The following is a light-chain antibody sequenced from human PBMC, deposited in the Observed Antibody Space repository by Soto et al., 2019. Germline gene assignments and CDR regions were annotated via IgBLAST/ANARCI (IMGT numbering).Light chain of an antibody. V-gene: IGLV1-47*01. CDR2: RAS. J-gene: IGLJ2*01. Sequence: QSVLTQPPSASGTPGPRGTISCSGSSSNIGSNYVYWYQQVPGTAPRLLMYRASQRPSGVPDRFSGSKSGTSASLAISGLRSEDEADYYCAAWDDTLNGLVFGGGTKLTV. CDR3: AAWDDTLNGLV. CDR1: SSNIGSNY.